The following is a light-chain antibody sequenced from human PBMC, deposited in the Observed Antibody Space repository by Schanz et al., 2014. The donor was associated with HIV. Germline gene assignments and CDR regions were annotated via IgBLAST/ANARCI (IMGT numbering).Light chain of an antibody. CDR1: SSDVGGYNY. V-gene: IGLV2-8*01. CDR3: SSYTSSNTYV. CDR2: EVS. Sequence: QSALTQPPSASGSPGQSVTISCTGTSSDVGGYNYVSWYQQHPGKAPKLMIYEVSERPSGVSNRFSGSKSGNAASLTVSGLQADDEADYYCSSYTSSNTYVFGTGTKLTVL. J-gene: IGLJ1*01.